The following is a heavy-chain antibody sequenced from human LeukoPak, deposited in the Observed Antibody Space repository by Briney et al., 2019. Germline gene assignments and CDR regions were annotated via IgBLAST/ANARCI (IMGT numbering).Heavy chain of an antibody. CDR3: ATSRWRYGSVDY. J-gene: IGHJ4*02. CDR2: IDTSGNT. D-gene: IGHD3-10*01. CDR1: GGSISSYY. V-gene: IGHV4-4*07. Sequence: SETLSLTCTVSGGSISSYYWSWIRQPAGKGLEWIGRIDTSGNTNYKPSLKSRVTMSVDTSKNQFSLKLSSVTVADTAVYYCATSRWRYGSVDYWGQGTLVTVSS.